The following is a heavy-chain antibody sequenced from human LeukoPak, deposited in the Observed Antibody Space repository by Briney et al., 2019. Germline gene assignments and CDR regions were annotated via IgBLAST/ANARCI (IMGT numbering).Heavy chain of an antibody. V-gene: IGHV1-46*01. CDR2: INPSGGST. CDR3: AREAYYDSSGYTAEYFQH. J-gene: IGHJ1*01. D-gene: IGHD3-22*01. CDR1: GYTFTGYY. Sequence: GASVKVSCKAFGYTFTGYYMHWVRQAPGQGLEWRGIINPSGGSTSYAQKFQGRVTMTRDTSTSTVYMELSSLRSEDTAVYYCAREAYYDSSGYTAEYFQHWGQGTLVTVPS.